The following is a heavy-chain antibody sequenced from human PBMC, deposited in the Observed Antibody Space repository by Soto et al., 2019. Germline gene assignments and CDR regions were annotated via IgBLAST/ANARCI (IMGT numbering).Heavy chain of an antibody. CDR2: INPSGGST. D-gene: IGHD3-22*01. J-gene: IGHJ4*02. CDR3: ARTYYYDSSGYVPFDY. CDR1: GYTVTSSY. Sequence: ASVKVSCRASGYTVTSSYMHWVRQAPGQGLEWMGIINPSGGSTSYAQKFQGRVTMTRDTSTSTVYMELSSLRSEDTAVYYCARTYYYDSSGYVPFDYWGQGTLVTVSS. V-gene: IGHV1-46*01.